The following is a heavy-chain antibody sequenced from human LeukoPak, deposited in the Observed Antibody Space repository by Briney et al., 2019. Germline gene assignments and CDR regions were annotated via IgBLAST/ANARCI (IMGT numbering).Heavy chain of an antibody. Sequence: SETLSLTCTVSGGSISSSSYYWGWIRQPPGKGLEWIGSIYYSGSTYYNPSLKSRVTISVDTSKNQFSLKLSSVTAADTAVYYCARVWVAAAGKVFDYWGQGTLVTVSS. J-gene: IGHJ4*02. CDR1: GGSISSSSYY. CDR2: IYYSGST. CDR3: ARVWVAAAGKVFDY. V-gene: IGHV4-39*01. D-gene: IGHD6-13*01.